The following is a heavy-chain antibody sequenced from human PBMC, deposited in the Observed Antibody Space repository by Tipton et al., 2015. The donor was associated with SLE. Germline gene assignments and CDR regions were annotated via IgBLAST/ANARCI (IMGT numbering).Heavy chain of an antibody. Sequence: SLRLSCAASGLTFSGYWMTWVRQAPGKGLEWVANIKQDGSEKYYVESVKGRFTISRDNAKTSLYLQMNSLRADDAGVYYCARLSGFDSLFDYWGQGTLVTVSS. CDR1: GLTFSGYW. J-gene: IGHJ4*02. D-gene: IGHD5-12*01. CDR3: ARLSGFDSLFDY. CDR2: IKQDGSEK. V-gene: IGHV3-7*01.